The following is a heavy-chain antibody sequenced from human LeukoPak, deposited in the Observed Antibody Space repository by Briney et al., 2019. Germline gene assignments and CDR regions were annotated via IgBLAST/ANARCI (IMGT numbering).Heavy chain of an antibody. J-gene: IGHJ3*02. V-gene: IGHV3-21*01. CDR1: GFTFSSYS. Sequence: GGSLRLSCAASGFTFSSYSMNWVRQAPGKGLEWVSYISSSSTYIYYADSVKGRFTISRDNAKNSLYLQMNSLRAEDTAVYYCARDLWEHPDAFDIWGQGTMVTVSS. D-gene: IGHD1-26*01. CDR3: ARDLWEHPDAFDI. CDR2: ISSSSTYI.